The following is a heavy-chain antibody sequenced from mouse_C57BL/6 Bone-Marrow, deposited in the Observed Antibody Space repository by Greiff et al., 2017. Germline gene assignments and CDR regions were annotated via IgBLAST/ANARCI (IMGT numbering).Heavy chain of an antibody. D-gene: IGHD2-5*01. V-gene: IGHV1-50*01. CDR3: AREGSNYVGYVDV. CDR2: LDPSDSYT. Sequence: QVQLQQPGAELVKPGASVKLSCKASGYTFTSYWMQWVKQRPGQGLEWIGELDPSDSYTNYNQKFKGKATLTVDTSSSTAYMQLSSLTSEDSAVYYCAREGSNYVGYVDVWGTGTTVTVSS. CDR1: GYTFTSYW. J-gene: IGHJ1*03.